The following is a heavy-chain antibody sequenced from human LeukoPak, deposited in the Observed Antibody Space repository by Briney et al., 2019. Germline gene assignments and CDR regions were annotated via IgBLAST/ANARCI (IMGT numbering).Heavy chain of an antibody. D-gene: IGHD4/OR15-4a*01. J-gene: IGHJ6*04. Sequence: PGGSLRLSCAASGFTFSSYAMSWVRQAPGKGLEWVSAISGSGGSTYYADSVKGRFRISRDNSKNTIYLQMNSLRDEDTAVYYCARDLIYGEQDVWGKGTTVTISS. V-gene: IGHV3-23*01. CDR1: GFTFSSYA. CDR3: ARDLIYGEQDV. CDR2: ISGSGGST.